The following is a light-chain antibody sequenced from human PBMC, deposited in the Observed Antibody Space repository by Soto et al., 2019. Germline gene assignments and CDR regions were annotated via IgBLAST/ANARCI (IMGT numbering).Light chain of an antibody. J-gene: IGKJ3*01. CDR3: QQYGGSPLT. Sequence: EIVLTQSPGTLSLSPGERATLSCRASQTVNNNYLAWYQQKPGQSPRLLMYGASSRTTDLPVRFSGSGSGTDFTLTITSLETEDFAIYYCQQYGGSPLTFGPWTQLDLK. CDR1: QTVNNNY. CDR2: GAS. V-gene: IGKV3-20*01.